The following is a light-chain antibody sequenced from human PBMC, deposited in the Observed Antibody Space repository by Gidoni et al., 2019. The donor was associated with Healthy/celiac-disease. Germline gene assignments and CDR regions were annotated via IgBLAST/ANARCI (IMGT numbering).Light chain of an antibody. CDR3: QAGIT. CDR1: QSVRSN. J-gene: IGKJ3*01. V-gene: IGKV3-15*01. Sequence: EIVMTQSPATLSVSPGERSTLSCRDSQSVRSNLAWYQQKPGQAPRLLIYVASTRATGIPPRFSGSGSGTEFTLTISSLQSEDFAVYYCQAGITFXPXTKVDIK. CDR2: VAS.